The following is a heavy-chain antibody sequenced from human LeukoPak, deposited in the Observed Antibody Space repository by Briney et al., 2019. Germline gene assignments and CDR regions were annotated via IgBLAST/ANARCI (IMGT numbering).Heavy chain of an antibody. CDR3: ASYDFWSGPMYNWFDP. D-gene: IGHD3-3*01. CDR2: IIPIFGTA. J-gene: IGHJ5*02. CDR1: GGTFSSYA. V-gene: IGHV1-69*13. Sequence: SVKVSCKAPGGTFSSYAISWVRQAPGQGLEWMGGIIPIFGTANYAQKFQGRVTITADESTSTAYMELSSLRSEDTAVYYCASYDFWSGPMYNWFDPWGQGTLVTVSS.